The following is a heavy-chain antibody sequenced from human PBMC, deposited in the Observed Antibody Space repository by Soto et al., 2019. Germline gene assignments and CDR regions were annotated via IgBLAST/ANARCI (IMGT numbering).Heavy chain of an antibody. V-gene: IGHV3-66*01. J-gene: IGHJ6*02. CDR2: IYNGGST. CDR3: ARDRIPTGMDV. CDR1: GFTVSSNY. Sequence: PGGSLILSCAASGFTVSSNYMSWVRQAPGKGLEWVSVIYNGGSTYYADSVKGRFTISRDNSKNTLYLQMNSLRAEDTAVYYCARDRIPTGMDVWGQGTTVTVSS.